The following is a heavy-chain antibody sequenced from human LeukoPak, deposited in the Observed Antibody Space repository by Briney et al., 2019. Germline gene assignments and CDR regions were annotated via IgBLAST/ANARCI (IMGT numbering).Heavy chain of an antibody. CDR1: GGTFSSYA. Sequence: VXVSXKASGGTFSSYAISWVRQAPGQGLEWMGRIIPILGIANYAQKFQGRVTITADKSTSTAYMELSSLRSEDTAVYYCARALGYYDSSGYYPNWGQGTLVTVSS. CDR3: ARALGYYDSSGYYPN. V-gene: IGHV1-69*04. J-gene: IGHJ4*02. D-gene: IGHD3-22*01. CDR2: IIPILGIA.